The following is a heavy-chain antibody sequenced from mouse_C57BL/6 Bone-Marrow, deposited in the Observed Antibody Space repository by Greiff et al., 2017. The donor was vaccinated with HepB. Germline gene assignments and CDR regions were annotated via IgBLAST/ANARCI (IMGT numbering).Heavy chain of an antibody. V-gene: IGHV1-19*01. D-gene: IGHD2-12*01. CDR1: GYTFTDYY. Sequence: EVQLQQSGPVLVKPGASVKMSCKASGYTFTDYYMNWVKQSHGKSLEWIGVINPYNGGTSYNQKFKGKATLTVDKSSSTAYMELNSLTSEDSAVYYCAIYYSYYYAMDYWGQGTSVTVSS. CDR3: AIYYSYYYAMDY. J-gene: IGHJ4*01. CDR2: INPYNGGT.